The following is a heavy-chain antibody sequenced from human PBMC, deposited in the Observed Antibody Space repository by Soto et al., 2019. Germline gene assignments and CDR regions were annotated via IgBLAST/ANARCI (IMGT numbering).Heavy chain of an antibody. CDR3: ARAPKVSGSSQTRPDF. Sequence: XETLCLTCSIDSGSFSGYYWSWIRQPPGKGLEWIGEISQSGNTNYSPSLKSRVSISIDTSKKQFSLNLASVSAADTAVYYCARAPKVSGSSQTRPDFWGQGTLVTVSS. CDR1: SGSFSGYY. CDR2: ISQSGNT. V-gene: IGHV4-34*01. J-gene: IGHJ4*02. D-gene: IGHD6-6*01.